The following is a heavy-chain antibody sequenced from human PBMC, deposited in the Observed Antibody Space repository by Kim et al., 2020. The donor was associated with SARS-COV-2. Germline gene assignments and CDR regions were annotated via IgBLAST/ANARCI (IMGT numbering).Heavy chain of an antibody. CDR2: IIPILGIA. J-gene: IGHJ4*02. Sequence: SVKVSCKSSGGTFSSYAISWVRQAPGQGLEWMGRIIPILGIANYAQKFQGRVTITADKSTSTAYMELSSLRSEDTAVYYCARQNSGQMTTGTDYWGQGTLVTVSS. CDR1: GGTFSSYA. V-gene: IGHV1-69*04. D-gene: IGHD1-1*01. CDR3: ARQNSGQMTTGTDY.